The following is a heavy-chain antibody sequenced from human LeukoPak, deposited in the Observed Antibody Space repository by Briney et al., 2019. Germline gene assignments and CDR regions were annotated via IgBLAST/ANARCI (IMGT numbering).Heavy chain of an antibody. CDR2: ISWNSGSI. D-gene: IGHD5-12*01. J-gene: IGHJ4*02. Sequence: GGSLRLSCAASGFTFSSYAMSWVRQAPGKGLEWVSGISWNSGSIGYADSVKGRFTISRDNAKNSLYLQMNSLRAEDTAVYYCAKTVSGYGDPLDYWGQGTLVTVSS. CDR1: GFTFSSYA. CDR3: AKTVSGYGDPLDY. V-gene: IGHV3-9*01.